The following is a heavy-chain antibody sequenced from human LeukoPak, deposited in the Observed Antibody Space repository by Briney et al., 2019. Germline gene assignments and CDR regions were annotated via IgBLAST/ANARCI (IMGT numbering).Heavy chain of an antibody. D-gene: IGHD5-18*01. CDR1: EYNFDSYW. CDR2: IYPGDSDT. V-gene: IGHV5-51*01. J-gene: IGHJ4*02. CDR3: ARLLLCGDTYGYGPGHY. Sequence: GESLKISCKGSEYNFDSYWIGWVRQMPGKGLEWMGIIYPGDSDTRYSPSFQGHVTISADRSINTAYLQWSSLKASDTAIYYCARLLLCGDTYGYGPGHYWGQGTLVTVSS.